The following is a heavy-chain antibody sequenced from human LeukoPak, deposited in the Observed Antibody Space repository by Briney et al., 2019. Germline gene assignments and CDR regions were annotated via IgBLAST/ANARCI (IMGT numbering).Heavy chain of an antibody. CDR3: AKNSYGYVDAFDI. V-gene: IGHV3-30*18. J-gene: IGHJ3*02. D-gene: IGHD5-18*01. Sequence: GGSLRLSCAASGFTFSSYGMHWVRQPPGKGLEWVAVISYDGSNKYYADSVKGRFTISRDNSKNTLYLQMNSLRAEDTAVYYCAKNSYGYVDAFDIWGQGTMVTVSS. CDR2: ISYDGSNK. CDR1: GFTFSSYG.